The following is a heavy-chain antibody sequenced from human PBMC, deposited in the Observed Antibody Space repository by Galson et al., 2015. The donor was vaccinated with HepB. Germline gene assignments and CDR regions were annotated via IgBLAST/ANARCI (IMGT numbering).Heavy chain of an antibody. Sequence: SVKVSCKASGYTFTSYGISWVRQAPGQGLEWMGWISAYNGNTNYAQKLQGRVTMTTDTSTSTAYMELRSLRSDDTAVYYCARGSYDPRDNYYYYGMDVWGQGTTVTVSS. J-gene: IGHJ6*02. D-gene: IGHD5-12*01. CDR2: ISAYNGNT. V-gene: IGHV1-18*04. CDR1: GYTFTSYG. CDR3: ARGSYDPRDNYYYYGMDV.